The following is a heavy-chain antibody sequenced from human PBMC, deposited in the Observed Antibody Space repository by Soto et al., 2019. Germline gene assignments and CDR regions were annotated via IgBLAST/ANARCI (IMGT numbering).Heavy chain of an antibody. CDR2: IYYSGST. V-gene: IGHV4-31*03. J-gene: IGHJ3*02. D-gene: IGHD3-10*01. Sequence: QVQLQESGPGLVKPSQTLSLTCTVSGGSISSGGYYWSWIRQHPGKGLEWIGYIYYSGSTYYNPSLKIRVTISVDTSKNQFSLKLSSVTAADTAVYYCARYYYGSVGAFDIWGQGTMVTVSS. CDR1: GGSISSGGYY. CDR3: ARYYYGSVGAFDI.